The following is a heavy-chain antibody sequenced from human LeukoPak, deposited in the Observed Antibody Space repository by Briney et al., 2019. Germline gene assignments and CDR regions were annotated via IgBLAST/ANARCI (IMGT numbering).Heavy chain of an antibody. V-gene: IGHV3-43D*03. CDR3: ARTRGLRITNRAFDI. J-gene: IGHJ3*02. CDR2: ISWDGGST. D-gene: IGHD3-10*01. CDR1: GFTFDDYA. Sequence: GGSLRFSCAASGFTFDDYAMLWVRQAPGKGLEWVSLISWDGGSTYYADSVKGRFTISRDNSKNSLYLQMNSLRAEDTAVYYCARTRGLRITNRAFDIWGQGTMVTVSS.